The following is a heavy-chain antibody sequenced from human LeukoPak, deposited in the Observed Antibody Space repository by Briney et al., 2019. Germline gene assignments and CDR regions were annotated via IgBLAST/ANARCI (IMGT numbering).Heavy chain of an antibody. Sequence: SVKVSCKASGGTFSSYAISWVRQAPGQGVEWMGGIIPIFGTANYAQKFQGRVTITADESTSTAYMELSSLRSEDTAVYYCASIAAAGTGAHRDFEYWGQGTLVTVSS. J-gene: IGHJ4*02. D-gene: IGHD6-13*01. CDR1: GGTFSSYA. CDR3: ASIAAAGTGAHRDFEY. V-gene: IGHV1-69*01. CDR2: IIPIFGTA.